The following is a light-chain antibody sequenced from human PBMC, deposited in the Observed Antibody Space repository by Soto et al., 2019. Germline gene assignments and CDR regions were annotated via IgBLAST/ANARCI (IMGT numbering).Light chain of an antibody. CDR2: GAS. CDR1: QSVSSY. J-gene: IGKJ1*01. Sequence: EIVLTQSPGSLSLSPGDRATLSCRASQSVSSYLAWYQQKPGQAPRLLISGASSMATGFPDRFSGSGSGTDFSLTISRLEPEDSAVYYCQQYSSPPRTFGQGTKVEIK. CDR3: QQYSSPPRT. V-gene: IGKV3-20*01.